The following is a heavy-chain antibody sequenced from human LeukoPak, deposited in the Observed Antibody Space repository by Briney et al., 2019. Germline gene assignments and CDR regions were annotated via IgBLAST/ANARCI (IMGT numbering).Heavy chain of an antibody. CDR3: ARSPGYVNWFDP. V-gene: IGHV4-38-2*01. J-gene: IGHJ5*01. Sequence: SETLSLTCAVSSYSISSGYYWGWIRPPPGKGLEWIGSIYHSGSTYYNPSLKSRVTISVDTSKNQFSLKLSSVTAADTAVYYCARSPGYVNWFDPWGQGTLVTVSS. D-gene: IGHD5-12*01. CDR1: SYSISSGYY. CDR2: IYHSGST.